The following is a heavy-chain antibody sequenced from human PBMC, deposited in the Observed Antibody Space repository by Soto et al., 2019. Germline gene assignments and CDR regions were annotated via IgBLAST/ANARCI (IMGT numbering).Heavy chain of an antibody. CDR3: ARGDYYDSSGYYHNWFDP. CDR2: IIPIFGTA. J-gene: IGHJ5*02. D-gene: IGHD3-22*01. Sequence: SVKVSCKASGGTFSSYAISWVRQAPGQGLEWMGGIIPIFGTANYAQKFQGRVTITADKSTSTAYMELSSLRSEDTAVYYCARGDYYDSSGYYHNWFDPWGQGSLVTVSS. V-gene: IGHV1-69*06. CDR1: GGTFSSYA.